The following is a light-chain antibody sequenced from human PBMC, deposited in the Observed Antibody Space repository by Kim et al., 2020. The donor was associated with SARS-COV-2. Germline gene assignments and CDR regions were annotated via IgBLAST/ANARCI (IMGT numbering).Light chain of an antibody. V-gene: IGKV3-11*01. CDR1: QTVNSY. CDR2: DAS. CDR3: QHRGNWPPT. Sequence: LSPGERATLSCRASQTVNSYLAWYQQKPGQPPRLLIYDASNRATGIPARFSGSESGTDFTLTISSLEPEDFAVYYCQHRGNWPPTFAHGPRLELK. J-gene: IGKJ5*01.